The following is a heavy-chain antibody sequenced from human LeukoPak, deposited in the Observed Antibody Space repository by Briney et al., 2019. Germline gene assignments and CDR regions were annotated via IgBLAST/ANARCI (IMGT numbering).Heavy chain of an antibody. CDR3: AKDVSHYCSSTSCYPWAFDI. J-gene: IGHJ3*02. CDR1: GFTFSSYG. CDR2: IRHDGSNK. V-gene: IGHV3-30*02. Sequence: GGSLRLSCAASGFTFSSYGMHWVRQAPGKGLEWVAFIRHDGSNKYYADSVKGRFTISRDNSKNTLYLQMNSLRAEDTAVYYCAKDVSHYCSSTSCYPWAFDIWGQGTMVTVSS. D-gene: IGHD2-2*01.